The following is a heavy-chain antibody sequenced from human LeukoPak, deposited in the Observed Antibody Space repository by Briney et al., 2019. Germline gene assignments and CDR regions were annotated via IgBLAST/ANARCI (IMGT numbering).Heavy chain of an antibody. CDR1: GYTFTSYG. CDR3: ARDPVRQWLVGYNWFDP. V-gene: IGHV1-18*01. D-gene: IGHD6-19*01. Sequence: GASVKVSCKASGYTFTSYGISWVRQAPGQGLEWMGWISDYNGNTNYAQKLQGRVTMTTDTSTSTAYMELRSLRSDDTAVYYCARDPVRQWLVGYNWFDPWGQGTLVTVSS. J-gene: IGHJ5*02. CDR2: ISDYNGNT.